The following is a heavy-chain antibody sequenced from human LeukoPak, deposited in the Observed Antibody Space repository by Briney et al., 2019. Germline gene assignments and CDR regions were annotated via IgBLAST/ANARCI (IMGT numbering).Heavy chain of an antibody. CDR2: INPNSGGT. CDR3: ARVRGVGATPAGFDY. V-gene: IGHV1-2*02. J-gene: IGHJ4*02. D-gene: IGHD1-26*01. Sequence: GASVKVSCKASGYTFTGYYMHWVRRAPGQGLEWMGWINPNSGGTNYAQKFQGRVTMTRDTSISTAYMELSRLRSDDTAVYYCARVRGVGATPAGFDYWGQGTLVTVSS. CDR1: GYTFTGYY.